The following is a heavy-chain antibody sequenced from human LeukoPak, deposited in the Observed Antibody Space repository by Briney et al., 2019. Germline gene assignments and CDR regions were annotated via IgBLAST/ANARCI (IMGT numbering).Heavy chain of an antibody. CDR1: GGSISSCY. D-gene: IGHD3-10*01. CDR2: IYYSGST. Sequence: SQTLSLTCTVSGGSISSCYWSWIRQPPGKGLEWIGYIYYSGSTNYNPSLKSRVTISVDTSKNQFSLKLSSVTAADTAVYYCARVQYGSGSYFNWFDPWGQGTLVTVSS. CDR3: ARVQYGSGSYFNWFDP. V-gene: IGHV4-59*01. J-gene: IGHJ5*02.